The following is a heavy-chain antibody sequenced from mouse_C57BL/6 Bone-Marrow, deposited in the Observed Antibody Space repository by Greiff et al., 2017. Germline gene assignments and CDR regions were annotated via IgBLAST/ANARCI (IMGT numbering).Heavy chain of an antibody. V-gene: IGHV1-15*01. CDR3: TRLDYDYWYFDV. CDR2: IDPETGGT. D-gene: IGHD2-4*01. Sequence: QVQLQQSGAELVRPGASVTLSCTASGYTFTDYEMHWVKQTPVHGLEWIGAIDPETGGTAYNQKFKGKAILTADKSSSTAYMELRSLTSEDSAVYYCTRLDYDYWYFDVWGTGTTVTVSS. CDR1: GYTFTDYE. J-gene: IGHJ1*03.